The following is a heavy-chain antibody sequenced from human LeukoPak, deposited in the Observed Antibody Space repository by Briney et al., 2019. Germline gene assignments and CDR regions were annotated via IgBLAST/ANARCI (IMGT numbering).Heavy chain of an antibody. D-gene: IGHD3-10*01. CDR3: ANLYYFGSGSYESRYFDY. Sequence: RGRSLRLSCAASRLTFSSYAMSWVRHAPGDGPEWVGAISTSGGSTYYADSVKGRFTISRDKSKNTLYLQMSSLRAEDTAVYYCANLYYFGSGSYESRYFDYWGQGTPVTVSS. CDR1: RLTFSSYA. V-gene: IGHV3-23*01. CDR2: ISTSGGST. J-gene: IGHJ4*02.